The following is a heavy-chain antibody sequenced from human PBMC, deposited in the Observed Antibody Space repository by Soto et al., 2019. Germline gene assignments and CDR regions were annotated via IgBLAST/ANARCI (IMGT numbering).Heavy chain of an antibody. J-gene: IGHJ3*02. D-gene: IGHD3-16*01. CDR3: WHRTDTGYDYFWGIYPVVSFDI. V-gene: IGHV4-31*03. CDR2: IYYSGST. Sequence: QVQLQESGAGLVKPSQTLSLTCTVSGGSISSGGYYWSWIRQHPGMGLEWIGYIYYSGSTYYSPSLKSRVTISVDTSNNHFSLKLSSVTAADTAVYFWWHRTDTGYDYFWGIYPVVSFDIWGQGTMVTVSS. CDR1: GGSISSGGYY.